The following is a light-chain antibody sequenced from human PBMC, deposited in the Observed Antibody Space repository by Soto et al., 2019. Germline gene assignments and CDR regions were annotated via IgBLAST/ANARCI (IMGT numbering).Light chain of an antibody. J-gene: IGKJ1*01. Sequence: ESVLTQSPGTLSLSPGERATLSCRASQSVSSNYLAWYQQKPGQAPRPLIYGASSRATGIPDRFSGSGAGTDFTLTISRLESEDFAVYYCQQYGSSPWTFGQGT. CDR3: QQYGSSPWT. V-gene: IGKV3-20*01. CDR2: GAS. CDR1: QSVSSNY.